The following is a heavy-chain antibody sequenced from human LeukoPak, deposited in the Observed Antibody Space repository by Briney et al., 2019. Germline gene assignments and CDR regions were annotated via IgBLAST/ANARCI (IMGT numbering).Heavy chain of an antibody. V-gene: IGHV3-64*04. CDR1: GFTFSSYV. J-gene: IGHJ4*02. Sequence: HPGGSLRLSCSASGFTFSSYVMHWVRQAPGKGLEYVSGISGDGARTYYADSVKGRFTISRDNSKNTLYLQMNSLRAEDTAVYYCAKDRLFSYYDSSGYYYTSGFDYWGQGTLVTVSS. CDR3: AKDRLFSYYDSSGYYYTSGFDY. D-gene: IGHD3-22*01. CDR2: ISGDGART.